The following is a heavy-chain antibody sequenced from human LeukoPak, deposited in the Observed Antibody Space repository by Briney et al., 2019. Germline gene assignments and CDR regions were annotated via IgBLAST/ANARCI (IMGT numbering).Heavy chain of an antibody. CDR1: GYTLTELS. CDR2: FDPEDGET. J-gene: IGHJ4*02. V-gene: IGHV1-24*01. D-gene: IGHD5-18*01. Sequence: ASVKVSCKVSGYTLTELSMHWVRQAPGKGLEWMGGFDPEDGETIYAQKFQGRVTMTEDTSTDTAYVELSSLRSEDTAVYYCATGFQGSWIQLRAGVPFDYWGQGTLVTVSS. CDR3: ATGFQGSWIQLRAGVPFDY.